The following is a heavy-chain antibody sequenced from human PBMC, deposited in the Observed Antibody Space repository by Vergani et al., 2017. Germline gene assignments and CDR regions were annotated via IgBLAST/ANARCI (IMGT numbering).Heavy chain of an antibody. CDR1: GGSFSGYY. V-gene: IGHV4-34*01. J-gene: IGHJ4*02. CDR3: ASMKGYSSGWYPTYFDY. CDR2: INHSGST. D-gene: IGHD6-19*01. Sequence: QVQLQQWGAGLLKPSETLSLTCAVYGGSFSGYYWSWIRQPPGKGLEWIGEINHSGSTNSNPSLMSRFTISVDTSKNQFSLRLSSVTAADTAVYYCASMKGYSSGWYPTYFDYWGQGTLVTVSS.